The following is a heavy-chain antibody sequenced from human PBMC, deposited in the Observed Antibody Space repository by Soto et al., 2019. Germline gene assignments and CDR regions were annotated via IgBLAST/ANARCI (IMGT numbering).Heavy chain of an antibody. CDR2: ISAYNGNT. CDR3: ARARSTYYYDSSGYRPKDWFDP. CDR1: GYTFTSYG. D-gene: IGHD3-22*01. Sequence: ASVKVSCKASGYTFTSYGISWVRQAPGQGLEWMGWISAYNGNTNYAQKLQGRVTMTTDTSTSTAHMELRSLRSDDTAVYYCARARSTYYYDSSGYRPKDWFDPWGQGTLVTVSS. J-gene: IGHJ5*02. V-gene: IGHV1-18*01.